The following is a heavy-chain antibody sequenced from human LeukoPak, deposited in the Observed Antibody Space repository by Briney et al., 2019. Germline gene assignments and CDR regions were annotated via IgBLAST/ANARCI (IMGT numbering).Heavy chain of an antibody. CDR1: GFTFSSYA. V-gene: IGHV3-23*01. CDR3: AKDLVGATPLRSFNNWFDP. CDR2: ISGSGGST. Sequence: PGGSLRLSCAASGFTFSSYAMSWVRQAPGKGLEWVSAISGSGGSTYYADSVKGRFTISRDNSKNTLYLQMNSLRAEDTAVYYCAKDLVGATPLRSFNNWFDPWGQGTLVTVSS. J-gene: IGHJ5*02. D-gene: IGHD1-26*01.